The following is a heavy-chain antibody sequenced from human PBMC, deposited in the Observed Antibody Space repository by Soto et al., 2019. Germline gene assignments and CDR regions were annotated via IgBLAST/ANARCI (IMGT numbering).Heavy chain of an antibody. V-gene: IGHV3-21*04. J-gene: IGHJ4*02. Sequence: GGSLRLSCAASGFTFRSFTMNWVRQAPGKGLEWVSTISSSSAYIYYTDALRGRFTISRDNAKNSLHLQMNSLRAEDTAVYYCARALQYYYDSSGYYSGFDYWGQGTLVTVSS. D-gene: IGHD3-22*01. CDR1: GFTFRSFT. CDR3: ARALQYYYDSSGYYSGFDY. CDR2: ISSSSAYI.